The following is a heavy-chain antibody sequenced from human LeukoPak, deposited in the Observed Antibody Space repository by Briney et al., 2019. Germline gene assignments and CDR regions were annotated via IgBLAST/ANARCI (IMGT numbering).Heavy chain of an antibody. D-gene: IGHD1-1*01. J-gene: IGHJ1*01. CDR3: ARAPLGTIEYFQQ. CDR2: IYTSGST. CDR1: GGSISSGSYY. V-gene: IGHV4-61*02. Sequence: PSQTLSLTCTVSGGSISSGSYYWSWIRQPAGKGLEWIGRIYTSGSTNYNPSLKSRVIISADTSMNQLSLKLSSVTAADTAMYYCARAPLGTIEYFQQWGQGTLVTVSS.